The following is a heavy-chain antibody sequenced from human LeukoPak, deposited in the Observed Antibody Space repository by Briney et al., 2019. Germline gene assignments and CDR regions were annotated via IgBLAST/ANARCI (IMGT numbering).Heavy chain of an antibody. CDR2: IYSGGST. Sequence: GGSLRLSCAASGFTVSSNYMSWVRQAPGKGLEWVSVIYSGGSTYYADSVKGRFTISRDNSKNTLYLQMNSLRAEDTAVYYCARDRPDDYVWRSYRSSFDIWGQGTMVTVSS. D-gene: IGHD3-16*02. V-gene: IGHV3-66*01. J-gene: IGHJ3*02. CDR1: GFTVSSNY. CDR3: ARDRPDDYVWRSYRSSFDI.